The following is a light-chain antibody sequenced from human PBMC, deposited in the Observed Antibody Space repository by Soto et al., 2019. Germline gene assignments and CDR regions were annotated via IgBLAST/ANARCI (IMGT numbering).Light chain of an antibody. CDR1: QSVSSSY. CDR3: QPYGSSPRT. V-gene: IGKV3-20*01. Sequence: ENVLTQSPGTLSLSPGERATLSCRASQSVSSSYLAWYQQKPGQAPRLLIYDASSRATGIPDRFSGSGSGTDFTLTISRREPEDFAVYFCQPYGSSPRTFGQGTKVEIK. CDR2: DAS. J-gene: IGKJ1*01.